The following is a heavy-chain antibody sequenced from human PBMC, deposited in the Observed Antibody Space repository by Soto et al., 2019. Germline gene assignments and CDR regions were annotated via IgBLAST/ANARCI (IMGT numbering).Heavy chain of an antibody. CDR1: GFTFSTSA. CDR2: ISGSGAGT. V-gene: IGHV3-23*01. CDR3: AKGPTVFGAVISLDYYYGMYV. Sequence: GGSLRLSCTASGFTFSTSAMSWVHQPPGRGLEWVSGISGSGAGTYYADSVKGRFTISRDNSKNTLYLQMSGLRAEDAAVYYCAKGPTVFGAVISLDYYYGMYVWGQGTPVTVSS. J-gene: IGHJ6*02. D-gene: IGHD3-3*01.